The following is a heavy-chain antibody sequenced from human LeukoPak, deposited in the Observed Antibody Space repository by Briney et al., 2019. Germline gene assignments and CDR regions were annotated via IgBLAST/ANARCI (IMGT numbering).Heavy chain of an antibody. CDR3: ARSSDYGDYD. J-gene: IGHJ4*02. V-gene: IGHV4-31*03. Sequence: SQTLSLTCTVSGGSVNSGGYYWTWIRQHPGKGLEWLGYIYYSGRTYYDPSLKSRITISLDTSKNQFSLNLTSVSAADTAFYFCARSSDYGDYDWGQGTLITVSS. CDR2: IYYSGRT. D-gene: IGHD4-17*01. CDR1: GGSVNSGGYY.